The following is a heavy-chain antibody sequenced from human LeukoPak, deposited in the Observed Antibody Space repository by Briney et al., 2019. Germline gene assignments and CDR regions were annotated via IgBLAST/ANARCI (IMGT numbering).Heavy chain of an antibody. J-gene: IGHJ5*02. V-gene: IGHV3-21*01. CDR3: ARDATYYDVLTGKGWFDP. Sequence: PGGSLRLSCAASGFMFSSYSMNWVRQAPGKGLEWVSSISSSSSYIYYADSVKGRFTISRDNAKNSLYLQMNSLRAEDTAVYYCARDATYYDVLTGKGWFDPWGQGTLVTVSS. CDR1: GFMFSSYS. CDR2: ISSSSSYI. D-gene: IGHD3-9*01.